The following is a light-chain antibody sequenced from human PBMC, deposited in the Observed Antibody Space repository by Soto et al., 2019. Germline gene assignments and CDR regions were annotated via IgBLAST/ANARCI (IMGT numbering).Light chain of an antibody. J-gene: IGKJ4*01. CDR2: AAS. Sequence: EIVMTQSPATLSVSPGERATLSCRASQSVSSNLAWFQQKPGQAPRLLVYAASTRATAIPARFSGSGSGTDFTLTISSLQAEDFAVYDCQRYNNWPLLTFGGGTKVEIK. CDR1: QSVSSN. CDR3: QRYNNWPLLT. V-gene: IGKV3D-15*01.